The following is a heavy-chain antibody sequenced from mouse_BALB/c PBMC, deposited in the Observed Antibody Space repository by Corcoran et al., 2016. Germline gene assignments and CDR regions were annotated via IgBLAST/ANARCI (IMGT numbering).Heavy chain of an antibody. J-gene: IGHJ2*01. D-gene: IGHD3-2*01. CDR2: IVPGSGNT. Sequence: QVQLQQSGPELVKPGASVKISCKASGYSFTSYYIQWGKQRPGQGLEWIGWIVPGSGNTKYNEKFKGKDTLTADTSSSTAYMQLSSLTSEDSAVYFCAKTARATYYFDYWGQGTTLTVSS. CDR1: GYSFTSYY. V-gene: IGHV1-66*01. CDR3: AKTARATYYFDY.